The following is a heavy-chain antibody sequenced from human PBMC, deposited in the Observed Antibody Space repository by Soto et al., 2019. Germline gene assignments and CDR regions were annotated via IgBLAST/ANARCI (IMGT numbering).Heavy chain of an antibody. V-gene: IGHV4-59*01. CDR2: IYYSGST. D-gene: IGHD3-10*01. CDR1: GGSISSYY. Sequence: PSETLSLTCTVSGGSISSYYWSWIRQPPGKGLEWIGYIYYSGSTNYNPSLKSRVTISVDTSKNQFSLKLSSVTAADTAVYYCARVRGYNWFAPWGQGTLVTVSS. J-gene: IGHJ5*02. CDR3: ARVRGYNWFAP.